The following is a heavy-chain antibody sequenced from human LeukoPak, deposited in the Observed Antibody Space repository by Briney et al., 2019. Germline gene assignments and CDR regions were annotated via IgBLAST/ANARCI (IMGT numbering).Heavy chain of an antibody. CDR3: ARVGITGTTSVDY. CDR1: GGSISSYY. D-gene: IGHD1-7*01. Sequence: SETLSLTCTVSGGSISSYYWSWIRQPPGKGLEWIGYIYYSGSTNYNPSLKSRVTISVDTSKNQFSLKLSSVTAADAAVYYCARVGITGTTSVDYWGQGTLVTVSS. J-gene: IGHJ4*02. CDR2: IYYSGST. V-gene: IGHV4-59*01.